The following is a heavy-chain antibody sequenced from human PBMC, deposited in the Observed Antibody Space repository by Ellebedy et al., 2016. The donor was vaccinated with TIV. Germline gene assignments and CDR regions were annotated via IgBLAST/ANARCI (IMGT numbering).Heavy chain of an antibody. D-gene: IGHD1-26*01. CDR2: ITGSAGQM. V-gene: IGHV3-23*01. Sequence: PGGSLRLSCAASGFTFSSYSMNWVRQAPGKGLEWVSSITGSAGQMYYADSVKGRFTISRDNSNNTLYLQMNSLRAEDTAIYFCARDQVGVGPAFDVWGQGTMVTVSS. CDR1: GFTFSSYS. CDR3: ARDQVGVGPAFDV. J-gene: IGHJ3*01.